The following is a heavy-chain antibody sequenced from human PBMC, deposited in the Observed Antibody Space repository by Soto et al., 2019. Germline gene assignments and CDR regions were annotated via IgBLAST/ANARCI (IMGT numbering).Heavy chain of an antibody. V-gene: IGHV3-74*01. CDR2: ISGDGSIT. J-gene: IGHJ4*02. CDR3: VCLSADY. CDR1: GFTFSRYW. Sequence: GGSLRLSCAASGFTFSRYWMSWVRQVPGKGLVWVSHISGDGSITNYADSVKGRFTISRDNAKNTLYLQMNSLRADDAAVYYCVCLSADYWGQGTLVTVSS.